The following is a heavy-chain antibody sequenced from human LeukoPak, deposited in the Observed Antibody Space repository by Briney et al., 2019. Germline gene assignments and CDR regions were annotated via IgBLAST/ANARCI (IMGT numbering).Heavy chain of an antibody. V-gene: IGHV3-48*03. CDR2: ISSSGSTI. CDR3: ARDPGPPYYFDY. J-gene: IGHJ4*02. CDR1: GFTFSSYE. Sequence: PGGSLRLSCAASGFTFSSYEMIWVRQAPGKGLEWVSYISSSGSTIYYADSVKGRFTISRHNAKNSLYLQMNSLRAEDTAVYYCARDPGPPYYFDYWGQGTLVTVSS.